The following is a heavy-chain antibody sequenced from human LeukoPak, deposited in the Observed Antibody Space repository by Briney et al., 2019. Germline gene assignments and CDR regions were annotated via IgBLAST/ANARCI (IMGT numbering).Heavy chain of an antibody. J-gene: IGHJ3*02. CDR2: IYSSGST. D-gene: IGHD4-17*01. Sequence: SETLSLTCTVSGGSISNYYWSWIRQPAGKGLEWVGRIYSSGSTNYNPSLQSRVTMSVDTSKNQFYLKLSSVTAADTAVYYCARDLVTVTKGFDIWGQGTMVSVSS. CDR1: GGSISNYY. CDR3: ARDLVTVTKGFDI. V-gene: IGHV4-4*07.